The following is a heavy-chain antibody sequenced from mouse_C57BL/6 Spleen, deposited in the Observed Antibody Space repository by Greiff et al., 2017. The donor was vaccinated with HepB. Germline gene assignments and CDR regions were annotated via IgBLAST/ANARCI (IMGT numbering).Heavy chain of an antibody. CDR2: IYPRDGST. J-gene: IGHJ4*01. CDR3: ARLGSNYAMDY. Sequence: QVQLKQSGPELVKPGASVKLSCKASGYTFTSYDINWVKQRPGQGLEWIGWIYPRDGSTKYNEKFKGKATLTVDTSSSTAYMELHSLTSEDSAVYFCARLGSNYAMDYWGQGTSVTVSS. D-gene: IGHD1-1*01. V-gene: IGHV1-85*01. CDR1: GYTFTSYD.